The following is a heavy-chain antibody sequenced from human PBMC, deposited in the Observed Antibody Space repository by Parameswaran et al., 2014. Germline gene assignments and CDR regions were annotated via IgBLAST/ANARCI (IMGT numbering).Heavy chain of an antibody. CDR3: ARVGGNSYFDY. V-gene: IGHV3-30*03. CDR2: ISYDGSNK. D-gene: IGHD4-23*01. J-gene: IGHJ4*02. Sequence: VRQAPGKGLEWVAVISYDGSNKYYADSVKGRFTISRDNSKNTLYLQMNSLRAEDTAVYYCARVGGNSYFDYWGQGTLVTVSS.